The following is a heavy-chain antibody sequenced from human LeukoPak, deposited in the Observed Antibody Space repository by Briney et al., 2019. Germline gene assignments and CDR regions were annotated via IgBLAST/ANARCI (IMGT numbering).Heavy chain of an antibody. Sequence: SETLSLTCAVSGYSISSGYYWGWIRQPPGKGLEWIGSIYHSGSTYYNPSLKSRVTISVDTSKNQFSLKLSSVTAADTAVYYRARARVAAAGPFDYWGQGTLVTVSS. CDR2: IYHSGST. CDR3: ARARVAAAGPFDY. CDR1: GYSISSGYY. D-gene: IGHD6-13*01. J-gene: IGHJ4*02. V-gene: IGHV4-38-2*01.